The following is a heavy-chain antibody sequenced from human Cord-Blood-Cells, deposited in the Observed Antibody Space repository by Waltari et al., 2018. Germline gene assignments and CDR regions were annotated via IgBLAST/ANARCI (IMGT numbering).Heavy chain of an antibody. CDR1: GGTFSSYA. V-gene: IGHV1-69*01. CDR2: RIPSFSTA. Sequence: QVQLVQSGAEVKKPGSSVKVSCKASGGTFSSYAISWVRQAPGPGLEWRGVRIPSFSTANYAKKFQGRVTITADESTSTAYMELSSLGSEDTAVYYCARLVVTMVQGVISDYYFDYWGQGTLVTVSS. D-gene: IGHD3-10*01. J-gene: IGHJ4*02. CDR3: ARLVVTMVQGVISDYYFDY.